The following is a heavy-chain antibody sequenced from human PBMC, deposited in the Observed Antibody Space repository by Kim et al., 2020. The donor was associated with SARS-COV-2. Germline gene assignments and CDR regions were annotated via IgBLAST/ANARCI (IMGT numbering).Heavy chain of an antibody. CDR1: GFSFESYA. J-gene: IGHJ6*02. V-gene: IGHV3-30*04. CDR3: AKGSTGWHDYYYFGLDL. CDR2: ISFDGKNE. D-gene: IGHD2-15*01. Sequence: GGSLRLSCAPSGFSFESYALHWVRQSPGRGLEWVAFISFDGKNEDYAASVKGRFTISRDTSKKILYLQMDSLRRDDTAVYYCAKGSTGWHDYYYFGLDLWGQGTTVTVSS.